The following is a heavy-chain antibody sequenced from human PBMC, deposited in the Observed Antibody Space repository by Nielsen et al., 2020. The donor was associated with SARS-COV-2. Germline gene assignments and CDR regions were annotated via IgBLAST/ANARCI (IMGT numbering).Heavy chain of an antibody. V-gene: IGHV1-2*06. Sequence: ASVKVSCKASGCTFTGYYMHWVRQAPGQGLEWMGRINPNSGGTNYAQKFQGRVTMTTDTSTSTAYMELRSLRSDDTAVYYCARLLRQIAAAGTTGAFDIWGQGTMVTVSS. CDR3: ARLLRQIAAAGTTGAFDI. J-gene: IGHJ3*02. D-gene: IGHD6-13*01. CDR2: INPNSGGT. CDR1: GCTFTGYY.